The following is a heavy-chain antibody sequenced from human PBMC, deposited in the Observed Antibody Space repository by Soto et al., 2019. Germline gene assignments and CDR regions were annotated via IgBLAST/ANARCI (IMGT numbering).Heavy chain of an antibody. Sequence: QVQLVESGGGVVQPGRSLRLSCAASGFTFSSYGMHWVRQAPGKGLEWVAVIWYDGSNKYYADSMKGRFTISRDNSKNTLYLQMNSLRAEDTAVYYCARDHDYGDYDYFDYWGQGTLVTVSS. V-gene: IGHV3-33*01. J-gene: IGHJ4*02. D-gene: IGHD4-17*01. CDR2: IWYDGSNK. CDR1: GFTFSSYG. CDR3: ARDHDYGDYDYFDY.